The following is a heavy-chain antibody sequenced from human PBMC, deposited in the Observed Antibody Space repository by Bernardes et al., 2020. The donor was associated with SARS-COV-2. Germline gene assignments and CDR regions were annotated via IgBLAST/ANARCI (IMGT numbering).Heavy chain of an antibody. CDR3: ARDVDGSGWSDAFDI. CDR2: IYHSGST. Sequence: SETLSLTCAVSGYSISSGYYWGWIRQPPGKGLEWIGSIYHSGSTYYNPSLKSRVTISVDTSKNQFSLKLSSVTAADTAVYYCARDVDGSGWSDAFDIWGQGTMVTVSS. D-gene: IGHD6-19*01. V-gene: IGHV4-38-2*02. CDR1: GYSISSGYY. J-gene: IGHJ3*02.